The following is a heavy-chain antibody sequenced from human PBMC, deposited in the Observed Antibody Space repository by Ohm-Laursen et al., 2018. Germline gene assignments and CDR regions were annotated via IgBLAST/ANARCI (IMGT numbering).Heavy chain of an antibody. V-gene: IGHV3-7*01. CDR2: IKQDGSET. D-gene: IGHD3-10*02. CDR1: GFTFSNFW. Sequence: SLRLSCAASGFTFSNFWMTWVRQAPGKPLEWVANIKQDGSETHYVDSAKGRFTISRENAKNSLYLQMNSLRAEDTAVYYCARDRAMIGTWGQGTLVTVSS. J-gene: IGHJ4*02. CDR3: ARDRAMIGT.